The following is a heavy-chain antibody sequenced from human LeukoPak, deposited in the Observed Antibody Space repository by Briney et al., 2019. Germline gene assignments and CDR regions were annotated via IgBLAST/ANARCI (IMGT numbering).Heavy chain of an antibody. Sequence: PGGSLRLSCAASGFTFSSYSMNWVRQAPGKGLEWLSYTSYSSYTIYYADSVKGRFTISRDNAKNSLYLQTNSLRDEDTAVYYCARDYDSGTSYFDYWGQGTLVTVSS. CDR3: ARDYDSGTSYFDY. CDR1: GFTFSSYS. CDR2: TSYSSYTI. V-gene: IGHV3-48*02. D-gene: IGHD3-10*01. J-gene: IGHJ4*02.